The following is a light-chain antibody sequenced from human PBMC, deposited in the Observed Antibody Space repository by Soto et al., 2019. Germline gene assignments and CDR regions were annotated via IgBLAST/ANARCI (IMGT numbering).Light chain of an antibody. CDR2: GAS. V-gene: IGKV3-20*01. J-gene: IGKJ1*01. Sequence: EIVLTQSPGTLSLSPGERATLSCRATKSVSSTHLAWYQQKPGQAPRLLTYGASSRATGIPDRFSGSGSGTEFTLTISRLEPEDFAMYYCQYYGTSPRTFGQGTKVEIK. CDR1: KSVSSTH. CDR3: QYYGTSPRT.